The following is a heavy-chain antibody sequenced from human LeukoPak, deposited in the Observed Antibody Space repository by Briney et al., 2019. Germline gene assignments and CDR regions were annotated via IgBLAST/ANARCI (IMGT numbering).Heavy chain of an antibody. CDR1: GLTFSGSA. J-gene: IGHJ4*02. D-gene: IGHD4-17*01. CDR2: IRSKANSYAT. Sequence: GGSLRLSCAASGLTFSGSAMHWVRQASGKGLEWVGRIRSKANSYATAYAASVKGRFTISRDDSKNTAYLQMNSLKTEDTAVYYCRWQTVTTLGGDYWGQGTLVTVSS. CDR3: RWQTVTTLGGDY. V-gene: IGHV3-73*01.